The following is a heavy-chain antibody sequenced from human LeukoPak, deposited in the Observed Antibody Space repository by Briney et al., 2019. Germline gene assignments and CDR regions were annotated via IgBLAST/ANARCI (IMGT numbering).Heavy chain of an antibody. Sequence: PGGSLRLSCAASGFTFSSYAMSWVRQAPGKGLEWVSAISGSGGSTYYADSVKGRFTISRDNSKNTLYLQMNSLRAEDTAVYYCAKEVRNSSGWESYFDHWGQGTLGTVSS. CDR1: GFTFSSYA. CDR2: ISGSGGST. V-gene: IGHV3-23*01. D-gene: IGHD6-19*01. CDR3: AKEVRNSSGWESYFDH. J-gene: IGHJ4*02.